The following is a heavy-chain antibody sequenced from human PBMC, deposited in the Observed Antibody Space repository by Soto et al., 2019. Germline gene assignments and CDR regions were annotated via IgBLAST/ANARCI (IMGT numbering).Heavy chain of an antibody. D-gene: IGHD2-2*01. CDR2: IRSKAYGGTT. CDR1: GFTFGDYA. CDR3: TRELVPAATIYYYYYGMDV. J-gene: IGHJ6*02. V-gene: IGHV3-49*03. Sequence: PGGSLRLSCTASGFTFGDYAMSWFRQAPGKGLEWVGFIRSKAYGGTTEYAASVKGRFTISRDDSKSIAYLQMNSLKTEDTAVYYCTRELVPAATIYYYYYGMDVWGQGTTVTVSS.